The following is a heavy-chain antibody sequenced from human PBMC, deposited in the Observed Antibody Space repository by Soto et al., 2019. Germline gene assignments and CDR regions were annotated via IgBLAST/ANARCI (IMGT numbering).Heavy chain of an antibody. CDR3: AREQVVVATTPHWYFDL. CDR1: GYTFTNYA. V-gene: IGHV1-3*01. Sequence: ASAKVSCKASGYTFTNYAMHWVRQPPGQRLEWMGWINPGNGNTKYSQKFQGRVTITRDTSASTAYMELSSLRSEGTAVYYCAREQVVVATTPHWYFDLWGRGTLVTVSS. D-gene: IGHD2-15*01. CDR2: INPGNGNT. J-gene: IGHJ2*01.